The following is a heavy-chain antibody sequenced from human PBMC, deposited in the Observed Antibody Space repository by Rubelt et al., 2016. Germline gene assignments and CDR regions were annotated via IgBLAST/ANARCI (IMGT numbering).Heavy chain of an antibody. CDR2: IDHSGIT. D-gene: IGHD1-26*01. V-gene: IGHV4-34*01. J-gene: IGHJ4*02. CDR1: GGSFNDYY. CDR3: ARGHYTRVGRASLHY. Sequence: QVQLQQWGAGLLKPSETPSLTCAVYGGSFNDYYWSWIRRPPGKGLEWIGEIDHSGITSYNPSLKSRVTISADTSRNQFSLRLSSVTAADTAVYYCARGHYTRVGRASLHYWGQGTLVTVSS.